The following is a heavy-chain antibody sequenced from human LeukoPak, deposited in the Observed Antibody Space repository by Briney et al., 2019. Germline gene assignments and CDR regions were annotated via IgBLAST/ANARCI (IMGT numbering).Heavy chain of an antibody. CDR1: GFTFSIYA. Sequence: GGSLRLSCAASGFTFSIYAKSWVPQARGKGLEWVSVISGSGDSTYYADSVKGRFTISRDNSKNTLHLQMNSLRVEDTAVYYCAKESPDFDYWGQGTLVTVSS. CDR2: ISGSGDST. J-gene: IGHJ4*02. CDR3: AKESPDFDY. V-gene: IGHV3-23*01.